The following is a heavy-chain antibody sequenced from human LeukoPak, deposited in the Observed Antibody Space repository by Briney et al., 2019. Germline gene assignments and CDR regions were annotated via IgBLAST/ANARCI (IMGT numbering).Heavy chain of an antibody. CDR1: GFTFSSNY. V-gene: IGHV3-53*01. Sequence: GGSLRLSCAASGFTFSSNYMSWVRQAPGKGLEWVSVIYSGGSTYYSDSVKGRFTISRDNSKNTLYLQMNSLRAEDTAVYYCARYPSDQYYFDYWGQGTLVTVSS. CDR3: ARYPSDQYYFDY. CDR2: IYSGGST. J-gene: IGHJ4*02.